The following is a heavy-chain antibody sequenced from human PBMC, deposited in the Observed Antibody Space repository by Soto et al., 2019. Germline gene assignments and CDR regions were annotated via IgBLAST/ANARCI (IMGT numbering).Heavy chain of an antibody. Sequence: ASVKVSCKASGYTFTSYDINWVRQATGQGLEWMGWMNPNSGNTGYAQKFQGRVTMTRNTSISTAYMELSSLRSEDTAVYYCARGLESGYSGYEYYYYYYYMDVWGKGTTVTVSS. J-gene: IGHJ6*03. D-gene: IGHD5-12*01. V-gene: IGHV1-8*01. CDR3: ARGLESGYSGYEYYYYYYYMDV. CDR1: GYTFTSYD. CDR2: MNPNSGNT.